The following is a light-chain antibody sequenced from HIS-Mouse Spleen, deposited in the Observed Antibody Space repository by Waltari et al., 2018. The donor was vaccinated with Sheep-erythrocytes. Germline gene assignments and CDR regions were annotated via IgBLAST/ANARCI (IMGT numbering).Light chain of an antibody. CDR1: SRDVGGSHY. CDR2: DVS. Sequence: QSALTPPRSVSGSPGQSVTISCTGTSRDVGGSHYVPWYQQHPGKAPKLMIYDVSNRPSGVPDRFSGSKSGNTASLTISGLQAEDEADYYCCSYAGSYTVVFGGGTKLTVL. V-gene: IGLV2-11*01. CDR3: CSYAGSYTVV. J-gene: IGLJ2*01.